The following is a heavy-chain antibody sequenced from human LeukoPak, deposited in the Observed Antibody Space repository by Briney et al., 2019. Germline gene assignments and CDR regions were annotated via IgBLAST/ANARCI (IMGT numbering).Heavy chain of an antibody. J-gene: IGHJ3*02. D-gene: IGHD6-13*01. CDR2: ISSSGSTI. V-gene: IGHV3-11*01. CDR3: ATSGVAAAGTDAFDI. CDR1: GFTFSDYY. Sequence: KTGGSLRLSCAASGFTFSDYYMSWIRQAPGKGLEWVSYISSSGSTIYYADSVKGRFTIARDNAKNSLYLQMNSLRAEDTAVYYCATSGVAAAGTDAFDIWGQGTMVTVSS.